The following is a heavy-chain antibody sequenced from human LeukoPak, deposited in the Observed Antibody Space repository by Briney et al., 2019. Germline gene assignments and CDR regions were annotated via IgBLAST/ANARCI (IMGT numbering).Heavy chain of an antibody. J-gene: IGHJ4*02. CDR3: AKGSGIVVVPAALH. Sequence: GGSLRLSCAASGFTFSDYYMSWIHQAPGKGLEWVSYISSSGSTIYYADSVKGRFTISRDNAKNSLYLQMNSLRAEDTAVYYCAKGSGIVVVPAALHWGQGTLVTVSS. V-gene: IGHV3-11*01. CDR2: ISSSGSTI. CDR1: GFTFSDYY. D-gene: IGHD2-2*01.